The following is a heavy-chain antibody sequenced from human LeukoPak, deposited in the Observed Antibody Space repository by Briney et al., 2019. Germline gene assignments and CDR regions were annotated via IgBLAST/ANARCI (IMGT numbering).Heavy chain of an antibody. V-gene: IGHV4-34*01. CDR1: GGSFSGYS. CDR2: INHSGST. D-gene: IGHD3-10*01. CDR3: ARGVRGAIIWIHWFDP. J-gene: IGHJ5*02. Sequence: SETLSLTCAVYGGSFSGYSWSWIRQPPGKGLEWIGEINHSGSTNYNPSLKSRVTVSLDTSKNQFSLKLSSVTAADTAVYYCARGVRGAIIWIHWFDPWGQGTLVTVSS.